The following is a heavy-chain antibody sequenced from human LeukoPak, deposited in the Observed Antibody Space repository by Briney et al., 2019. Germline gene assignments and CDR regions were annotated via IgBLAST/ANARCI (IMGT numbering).Heavy chain of an antibody. CDR2: IYYSGST. CDR3: AREYNSGWYFDY. J-gene: IGHJ4*02. D-gene: IGHD6-19*01. Sequence: SETLSLTCTVSGGSISSGGYYWSWIRQHPGKGLEWIGYIYYSGSTYYNPSLKSRVTISVDTSKNQFSLKLSSVTAADTAVYYCAREYNSGWYFDYWGQGTLVTVSS. V-gene: IGHV4-31*03. CDR1: GGSISSGGYY.